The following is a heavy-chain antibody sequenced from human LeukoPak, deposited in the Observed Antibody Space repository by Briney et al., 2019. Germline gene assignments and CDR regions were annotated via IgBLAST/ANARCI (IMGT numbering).Heavy chain of an antibody. D-gene: IGHD4-11*01. Sequence: GGSLRLSCAASGFTFSSYGMHWVRQAPGKGLEWVAVISYDGSSKYYVDSVKGRFTISRDSSKNTLSLQMNSLRAEDTAVFYCARSHDYSNYPGMDVWGLGTTVTVSS. CDR2: ISYDGSSK. V-gene: IGHV3-30-3*01. CDR1: GFTFSSYG. CDR3: ARSHDYSNYPGMDV. J-gene: IGHJ6*02.